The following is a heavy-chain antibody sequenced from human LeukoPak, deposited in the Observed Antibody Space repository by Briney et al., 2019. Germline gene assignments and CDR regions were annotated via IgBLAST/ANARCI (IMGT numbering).Heavy chain of an antibody. D-gene: IGHD2-15*01. CDR2: IIPIFGTA. Sequence: GASVKDSCKASGGTFSSYAINWVRQAPGQGLKWMGGIIPIFGTANYAQKFQGRVTITADEYTSTAYMELSSLRSEDTAVYYCARDLSPGGPGQPQHYWGQGTLVTVSS. J-gene: IGHJ4*02. V-gene: IGHV1-69*13. CDR1: GGTFSSYA. CDR3: ARDLSPGGPGQPQHY.